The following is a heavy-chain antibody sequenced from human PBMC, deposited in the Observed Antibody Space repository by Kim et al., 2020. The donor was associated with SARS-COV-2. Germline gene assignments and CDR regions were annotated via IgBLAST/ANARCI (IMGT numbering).Heavy chain of an antibody. J-gene: IGHJ4*02. CDR3: ERDYSASGSLDY. Sequence: YHVGQLKGRFTISRDNAKNQLFLQMNGLRAEYNAVYYCERDYSASGSLDYWGQGTLVTVSS. D-gene: IGHD3-10*01. V-gene: IGHV3-7*03.